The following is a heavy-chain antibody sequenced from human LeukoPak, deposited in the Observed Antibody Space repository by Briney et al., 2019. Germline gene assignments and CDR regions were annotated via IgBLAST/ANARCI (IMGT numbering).Heavy chain of an antibody. CDR3: AREGYCSSTSCYPDI. Sequence: PSETLSLTCTVSGGSISSYYWSWIRQPAGKGLEWIGRIYTSGSTNYNPSLKSRVTMSVDTSKNQFSLKLSSVTAADTAVYYCAREGYCSSTSCYPDIWGQGTMVTVSS. CDR1: GGSISSYY. CDR2: IYTSGST. J-gene: IGHJ3*02. D-gene: IGHD2-2*01. V-gene: IGHV4-4*07.